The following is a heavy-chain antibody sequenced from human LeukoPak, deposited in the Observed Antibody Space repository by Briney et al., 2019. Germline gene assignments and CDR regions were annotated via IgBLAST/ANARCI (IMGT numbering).Heavy chain of an antibody. CDR3: ARDPSNSGYDYLYYFDY. CDR2: INPDNGGT. Sequence: ASVKVPCKASGYTFTGYYMHWVRQAPGQGLEWMVWINPDNGGTNYAQKFQGRVTMTRDMSISTAYMELSRLRSDDTAVYYCARDPSNSGYDYLYYFDYWGQGTLVTVSS. J-gene: IGHJ4*02. D-gene: IGHD5-12*01. V-gene: IGHV1-2*02. CDR1: GYTFTGYY.